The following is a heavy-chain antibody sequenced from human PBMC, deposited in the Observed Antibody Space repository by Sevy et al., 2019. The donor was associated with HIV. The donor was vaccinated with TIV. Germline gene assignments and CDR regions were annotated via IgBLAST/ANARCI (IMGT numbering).Heavy chain of an antibody. CDR2: IYYSGTT. CDR1: DGSITSHY. V-gene: IGHV4-59*11. Sequence: SETLSLTCTVSDGSITSHYWSWIRQPPGKGLEWIGYIYYSGTTNYDPSLKSRVTFSVDTSRNQLSLKLSSVTAADTAVYYCARGGYYHALDYWGQGTLVTVSS. CDR3: ARGGYYHALDY. J-gene: IGHJ4*02. D-gene: IGHD3-22*01.